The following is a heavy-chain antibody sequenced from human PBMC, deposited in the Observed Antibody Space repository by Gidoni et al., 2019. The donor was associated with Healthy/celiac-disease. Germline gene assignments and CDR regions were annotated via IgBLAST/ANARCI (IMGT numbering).Heavy chain of an antibody. CDR1: GFNFSSPG. CDR2: IWYGEINN. CDR3: ARDLYGDSSSPYYYYYGMDV. D-gene: IGHD4-17*01. V-gene: IGHV3-33*01. Sequence: QVQLVESGGGVVQPGRSLRLSCAASGFNFSSPGMHWVRQAPGRGLQWVAVIWYGEINNYYAESVKGRFTISRDNSKNTLYLQMNSLRAEDTAVYYCARDLYGDSSSPYYYYYGMDVWGQGTTVTVSS. J-gene: IGHJ6*02.